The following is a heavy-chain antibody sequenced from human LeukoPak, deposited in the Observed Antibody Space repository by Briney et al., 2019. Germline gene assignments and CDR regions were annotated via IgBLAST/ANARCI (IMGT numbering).Heavy chain of an antibody. CDR3: ARDSSVIRYFDWLLSYDAFDI. J-gene: IGHJ3*02. CDR1: GYTFTGYY. CDR2: INPNSGGT. V-gene: IGHV1-2*02. D-gene: IGHD3-9*01. Sequence: ASVKVSCKASGYTFTGYYMHWVRQAPGQGLEWMGWINPNSGGTNYAQKFQGRVTMTRDTSISTAYMELSRLRSDDTAVYYCARDSSVIRYFDWLLSYDAFDIWGQGSMVTVSS.